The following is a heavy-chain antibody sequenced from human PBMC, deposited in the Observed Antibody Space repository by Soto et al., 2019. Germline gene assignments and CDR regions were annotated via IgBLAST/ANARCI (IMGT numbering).Heavy chain of an antibody. CDR3: ARDYYGSGSFFDY. Sequence: ASVKVPCKASGYTFTGYYIHWVRQAPGQGREWMGWISPNSGGTNYAQKFQGRATMTRDTSISTAYMELSRLRSDDTAVYYCARDYYGSGSFFDYWGQGSLVTVSS. J-gene: IGHJ4*02. CDR1: GYTFTGYY. V-gene: IGHV1-2*02. D-gene: IGHD3-10*01. CDR2: ISPNSGGT.